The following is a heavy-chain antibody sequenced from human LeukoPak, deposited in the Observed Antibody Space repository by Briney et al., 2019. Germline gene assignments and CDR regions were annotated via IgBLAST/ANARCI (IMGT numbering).Heavy chain of an antibody. Sequence: GGSLRLSCAASGFTFSDAWMSWVRQAPGKGLEWVGRIKSKTDGGTTDYAAPVKGRFTISRDDSKNTLFLQMNSLKTEDTAVYYCTTRGGSFSIFDYWGQGTLVTVSS. CDR3: TTRGGSFSIFDY. D-gene: IGHD1-26*01. CDR1: GFTFSDAW. J-gene: IGHJ4*02. CDR2: IKSKTDGGTT. V-gene: IGHV3-15*01.